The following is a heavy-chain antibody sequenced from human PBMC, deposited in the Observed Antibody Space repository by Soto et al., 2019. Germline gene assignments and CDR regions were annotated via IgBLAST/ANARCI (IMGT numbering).Heavy chain of an antibody. J-gene: IGHJ4*02. CDR1: GFNFDNYW. V-gene: IGHV3-7*01. D-gene: IGHD1-1*01. Sequence: EVQLVESGGGLVQPGGSPRLSCAASGFNFDNYWMAWVRQAPGKGLEWVANIKQDGSDKNYVGSVKGRFTISRDNAKNSLYLQMNSLRAEDSAVYSCARDTTGILDYWGQGTLVTVSS. CDR2: IKQDGSDK. CDR3: ARDTTGILDY.